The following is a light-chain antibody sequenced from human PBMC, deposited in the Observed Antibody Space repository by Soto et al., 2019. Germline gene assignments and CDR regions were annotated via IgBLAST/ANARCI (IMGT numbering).Light chain of an antibody. J-gene: IGLJ1*01. Sequence: TQAPAVFVPPGPAFPISPPGASRAVVGSNHVSWYQHPPGKSPNVIIYDVNNRPSGVSNRFSGSKSGNTASLTISVLQPEVESDYYCSSYRNSGSLAYVFGTGTKVTVL. CDR1: SRAVVGSNH. CDR3: SSYRNSGSLAYV. V-gene: IGLV2-14*03. CDR2: DVN.